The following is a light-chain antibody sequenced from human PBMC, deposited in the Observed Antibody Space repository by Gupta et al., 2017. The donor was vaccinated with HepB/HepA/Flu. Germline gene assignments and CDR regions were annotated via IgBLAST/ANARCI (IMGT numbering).Light chain of an antibody. CDR3: QQCSNWRRTT. CDR1: QSVSSY. CDR2: DAS. V-gene: IGKV3-11*01. Sequence: EIVLTQSPATLSLSPGERATLSCRASQSVSSYLAWYQQKPGQAPRLLIYDASNRATGIPARFSGSGSGTDFTLTISSLEPEDFAIYYRQQCSNWRRTTCGEGTRLEIK. J-gene: IGKJ5*01.